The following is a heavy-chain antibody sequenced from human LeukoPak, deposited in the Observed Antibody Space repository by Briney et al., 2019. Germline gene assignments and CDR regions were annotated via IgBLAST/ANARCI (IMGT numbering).Heavy chain of an antibody. Sequence: GGSLRLSCAASEFTVSTNYMNWVRQAPGKGLEWVSAIYSGGTTYYADSVKGRFTISRDTSKNTLYLQMNSLRAEDTAVYYCARDKFRGYFDYWGQGTLVIVSS. J-gene: IGHJ4*02. CDR3: ARDKFRGYFDY. V-gene: IGHV3-66*01. D-gene: IGHD3-10*01. CDR1: EFTVSTNY. CDR2: IYSGGTT.